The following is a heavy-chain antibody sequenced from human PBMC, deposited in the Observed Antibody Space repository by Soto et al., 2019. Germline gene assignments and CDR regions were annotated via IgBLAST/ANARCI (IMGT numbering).Heavy chain of an antibody. J-gene: IGHJ4*02. CDR1: GFPFISYS. Sequence: GGSLRLSCAASGFPFISYSMNWVRQAPGKGLEWVSSISSSSSYIYYADSVKGRLTISRDNAKNSLYLQMNSLRAEDTAVYYCARDREYDYIWGSYRYTEFDYWGQGTRVTVSS. V-gene: IGHV3-21*01. CDR3: ARDREYDYIWGSYRYTEFDY. D-gene: IGHD3-16*02. CDR2: ISSSSSYI.